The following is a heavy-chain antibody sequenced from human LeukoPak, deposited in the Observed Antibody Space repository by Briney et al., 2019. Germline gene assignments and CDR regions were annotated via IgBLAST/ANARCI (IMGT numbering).Heavy chain of an antibody. CDR3: ARHTICCSFINCSPFDP. Sequence: SETLSLTCTVSGGSINSALYYWAWIRQTPEQQLEWIGSVSHDGITKYSPSLGGRVSLSADTSKNAFFMEVHSVTVADSAIYYCARHTICCSFINCSPFDPWGQGTLVTVSS. CDR2: VSHDGIT. V-gene: IGHV4-39*01. J-gene: IGHJ5*02. D-gene: IGHD3-3*01. CDR1: GGSINSALYY.